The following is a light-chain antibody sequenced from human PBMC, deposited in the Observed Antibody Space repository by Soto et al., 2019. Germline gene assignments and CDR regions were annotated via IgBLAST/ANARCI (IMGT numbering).Light chain of an antibody. J-gene: IGKJ4*01. CDR2: GAS. CDR1: QSVSNN. CDR3: QQYNNWPFT. V-gene: IGKV3-15*01. Sequence: EIVMTQSPATLSVSPVERATLSCRASQSVSNNLAWYQQKPGQAPRLLIHGASTRATGLPARFSGSGSGTEFTLTISSLQSEDFAVYYCQQYNNWPFTFGGGTKVDIK.